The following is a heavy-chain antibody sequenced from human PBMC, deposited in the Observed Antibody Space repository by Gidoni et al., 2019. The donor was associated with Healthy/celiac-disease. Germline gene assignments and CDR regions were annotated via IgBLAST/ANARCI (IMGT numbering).Heavy chain of an antibody. CDR2: ISSSSSYI. CDR1: GSTFSSYS. V-gene: IGHV3-21*04. D-gene: IGHD6-13*01. Sequence: EVQLVESGGGLVKPGGSLRLSCAASGSTFSSYSMNWVRQAPGKGLEWVSSISSSSSYIYYADSVKGRFTISRDNAKNSLYLQMNSLRAEDTAVYYCAREWAAAGEQGFDYWGQGTLVTVSS. CDR3: AREWAAAGEQGFDY. J-gene: IGHJ4*02.